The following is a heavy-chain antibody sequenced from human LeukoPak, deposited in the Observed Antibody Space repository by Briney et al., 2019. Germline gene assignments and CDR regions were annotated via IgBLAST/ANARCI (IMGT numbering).Heavy chain of an antibody. CDR2: AYGDGSSQ. V-gene: IGHV3-33*01. Sequence: GGSLRLSCAASGFPFSGYGLHWVRQAPGKGLEWVAVAYGDGSSQYYADSVKGRFSISKDISKNTLSLQMNSLRAEDTAVYSCATGGNFYYSHWGQGTLVTVSS. D-gene: IGHD4-11*01. J-gene: IGHJ1*01. CDR3: ATGGNFYYSH. CDR1: GFPFSGYG.